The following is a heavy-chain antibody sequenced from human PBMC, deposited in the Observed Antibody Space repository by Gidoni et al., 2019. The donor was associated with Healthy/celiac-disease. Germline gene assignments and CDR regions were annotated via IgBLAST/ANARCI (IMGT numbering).Heavy chain of an antibody. D-gene: IGHD6-13*01. Sequence: QVQLQESGPGLVKPSQTLSLTCTVSGGSISSGSYYWSWIRQPAGKGLEWIGRIYTSGSTNYNPSLKSRVTISVDTSKNQFSLKLSSVTAADTAVYYCARGGSSSWYDYFDYWGQGTLVTVSS. CDR2: IYTSGST. J-gene: IGHJ4*02. CDR1: GGSISSGSYY. CDR3: ARGGSSSWYDYFDY. V-gene: IGHV4-61*02.